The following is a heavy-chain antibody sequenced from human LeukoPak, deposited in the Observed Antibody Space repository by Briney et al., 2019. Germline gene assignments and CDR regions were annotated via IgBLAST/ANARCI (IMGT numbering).Heavy chain of an antibody. Sequence: PGGSLRLSCAASGFTFSSYAMHWVRQAPGKGLEYVSTISSNGGSTYYANSAKDRFTISRDNSRNTLYLQMGSLRAEDMAVYYCARGQIAYSGSYSDYWGQGTLVTVSS. V-gene: IGHV3-64*01. CDR3: ARGQIAYSGSYSDY. D-gene: IGHD1-26*01. CDR1: GFTFSSYA. CDR2: ISSNGGST. J-gene: IGHJ4*02.